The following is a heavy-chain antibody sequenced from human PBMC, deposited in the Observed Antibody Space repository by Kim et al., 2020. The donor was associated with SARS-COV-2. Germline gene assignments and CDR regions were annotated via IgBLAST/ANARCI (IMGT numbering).Heavy chain of an antibody. CDR3: AKIEVGIAVAGTGDY. J-gene: IGHJ4*02. Sequence: GGSLRLSCAASGFTFGDYAMHWVRQAPGKGLEWVSGISWNSGSIGYADSVKGRFTISRDNAKNSLYLQMNSLRAEDTALYYCAKIEVGIAVAGTGDYWGQGTLVTVSS. CDR2: ISWNSGSI. CDR1: GFTFGDYA. V-gene: IGHV3-9*01. D-gene: IGHD6-19*01.